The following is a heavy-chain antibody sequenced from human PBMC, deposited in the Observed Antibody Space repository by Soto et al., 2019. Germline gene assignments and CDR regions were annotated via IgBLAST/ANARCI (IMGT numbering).Heavy chain of an antibody. Sequence: QVQLVQSGTEVKKPGASVKVSCKASGFTFSDYYIYWVRQAPGQGLEWIGWINPNSGGTNNAQKFQGRVTMTRGTSTSTVYMELSALIPDDTAVYYCARSLLDEYSSSWRSAYYGMDVWGQGTTVTVSS. CDR1: GFTFSDYY. CDR3: ARSLLDEYSSSWRSAYYGMDV. D-gene: IGHD6-13*01. CDR2: INPNSGGT. J-gene: IGHJ6*02. V-gene: IGHV1-2*02.